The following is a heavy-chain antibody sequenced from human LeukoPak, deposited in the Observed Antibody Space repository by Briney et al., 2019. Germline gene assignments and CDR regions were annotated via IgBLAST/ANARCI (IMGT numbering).Heavy chain of an antibody. D-gene: IGHD6-19*01. J-gene: IGHJ4*02. Sequence: ASVKVSCKASGYTFTSYDINWVRQATGQGLEWMGWISAYNGNTNYAQKLQGRVTMTTDTSTSTAYMELRSLRSDDTAVYYCARDQGIAVAGNLGYWGQGTLVTVSS. CDR2: ISAYNGNT. V-gene: IGHV1-18*01. CDR1: GYTFTSYD. CDR3: ARDQGIAVAGNLGY.